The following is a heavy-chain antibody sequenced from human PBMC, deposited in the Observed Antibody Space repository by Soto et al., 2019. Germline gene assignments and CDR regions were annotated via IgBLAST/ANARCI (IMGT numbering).Heavy chain of an antibody. CDR3: ARRLDP. Sequence: QVQLQQWGARLLKPSETLSLTCAVYGGSFSGYFWTWIRQPPGKGLEWIGEINYSGSTNYNPSLKSRVTISVDTSQNHFSLKLTSETAADTAVYYCARRLDPWGQGALVTVSS. CDR1: GGSFSGYF. V-gene: IGHV4-34*01. J-gene: IGHJ5*02. CDR2: INYSGST.